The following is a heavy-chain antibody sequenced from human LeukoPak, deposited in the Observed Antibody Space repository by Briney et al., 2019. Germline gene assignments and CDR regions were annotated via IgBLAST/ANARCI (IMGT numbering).Heavy chain of an antibody. J-gene: IGHJ4*02. CDR3: ARENARIAAAGTEN. CDR2: IYHSGST. Sequence: SGTLSLTCAVSGGSISSSNWWSWVRQPPGKGLEWIGEIYHSGSTNYNPSLKSRVTISVDRSKNQFSLKLSSVTTADTAVYYCARENARIAAAGTENWGQGTLVTVSS. V-gene: IGHV4-4*02. CDR1: GGSISSSNW. D-gene: IGHD6-13*01.